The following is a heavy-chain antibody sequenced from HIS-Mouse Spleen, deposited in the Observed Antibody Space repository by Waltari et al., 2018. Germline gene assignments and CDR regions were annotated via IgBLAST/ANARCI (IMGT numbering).Heavy chain of an antibody. CDR3: ARDPLDKNYFDY. Sequence: EVQLVESGGGLVKPGGSLRLSCAASGFTFSSYSMNWVRQAPGKGLEWVSSISSSSSYIYYADSVKGRFTISRDNAKNSLYLQMNSLRAEDTAVYYCARDPLDKNYFDYWGQGTLVTVSS. D-gene: IGHD3-9*01. CDR2: ISSSSSYI. CDR1: GFTFSSYS. V-gene: IGHV3-21*01. J-gene: IGHJ4*02.